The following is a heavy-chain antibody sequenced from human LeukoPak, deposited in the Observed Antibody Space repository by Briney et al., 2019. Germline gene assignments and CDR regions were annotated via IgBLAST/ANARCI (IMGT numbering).Heavy chain of an antibody. CDR2: INSDGSST. CDR3: ARWAIIAVAGNDY. V-gene: IGHV3-74*01. J-gene: IGHJ4*02. D-gene: IGHD6-19*01. Sequence: GGSLRLSCAASGFTFSSYWMHWVRQAPGKGLVWVSRINSDGSSTSYADSVKGRFTISRDNAKNTLYLQMNSLRAEDTAVYYCARWAIIAVAGNDYWGQGTLVTVSS. CDR1: GFTFSSYW.